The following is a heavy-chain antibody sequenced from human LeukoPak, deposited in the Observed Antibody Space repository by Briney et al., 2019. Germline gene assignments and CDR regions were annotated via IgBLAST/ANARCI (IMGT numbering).Heavy chain of an antibody. CDR3: GGGVPRPTDYYYGMDV. V-gene: IGHV4-59*12. Sequence: SETLSLTCTVSGGSISSYYWSWIRQPPGNGLEWIGYIYYSGSTYYNPSLKSRVTISVDRSKNQFSLKLSSVTAADTAVYYCGGGVPRPTDYYYGMDVWGQGTTVTVSS. J-gene: IGHJ6*02. CDR1: GGSISSYY. D-gene: IGHD3-16*01. CDR2: IYYSGST.